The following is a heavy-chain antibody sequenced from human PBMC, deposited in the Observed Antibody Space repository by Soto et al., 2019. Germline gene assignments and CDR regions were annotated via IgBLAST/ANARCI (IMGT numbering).Heavy chain of an antibody. CDR3: AREGPAPYYYYGMDV. CDR2: ISANISNT. CDR1: GDTFNFYT. V-gene: IGHV1-18*01. Sequence: ASVKVSCKASGDTFNFYTINWVRQAPGQGLEWMGWISANISNTNYALKLQGRVTMTTDTSTSTAYMELRSLRSDDTAVYYCAREGPAPYYYYGMDVWGQGSTVTVSS. J-gene: IGHJ6*02.